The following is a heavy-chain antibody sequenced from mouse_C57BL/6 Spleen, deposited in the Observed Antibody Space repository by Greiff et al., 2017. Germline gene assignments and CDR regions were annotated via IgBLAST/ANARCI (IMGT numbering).Heavy chain of an antibody. Sequence: QVQLQQPGAELVKPGASVKMSCKASGYTFTSYWITWVKQRPGQGLEWIGDIYPGSGSTNYNETFKSQATLTVDTSSSTAYMQLSSLTSEDSAVYYCARSGLRQALWYFDVWGTGTTVTVSS. V-gene: IGHV1-55*01. J-gene: IGHJ1*03. CDR1: GYTFTSYW. CDR3: ARSGLRQALWYFDV. D-gene: IGHD2-2*01. CDR2: IYPGSGST.